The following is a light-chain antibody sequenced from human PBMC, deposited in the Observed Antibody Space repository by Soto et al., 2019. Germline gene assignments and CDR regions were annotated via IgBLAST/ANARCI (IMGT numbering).Light chain of an antibody. Sequence: DIQMTQSPSSLSASVGDRVTFTCRASQGISNYLAWYQQKPGKVPKLLIYGASTLQSGVPSRYSGSGSGTDSTLTISSLQPEDVATYYCQNYNSYSQFTFGPGTKVDIK. V-gene: IGKV1-27*01. CDR1: QGISNY. CDR2: GAS. CDR3: QNYNSYSQFT. J-gene: IGKJ3*01.